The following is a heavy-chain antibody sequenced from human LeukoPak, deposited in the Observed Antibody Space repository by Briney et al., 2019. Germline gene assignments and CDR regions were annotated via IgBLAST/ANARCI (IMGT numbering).Heavy chain of an antibody. CDR1: GLSVSSNF. D-gene: IGHD4-11*01. Sequence: GGSLRLSCAATGLSVSSNFMSWVRQAPGKGLEWVSVIYGGGSTYYADSVKGRFTISRDNSKNTLYLQMNSLRAEDTAVYYCAKGTTLGYYYGMDVWGQGTSVTVSS. CDR2: IYGGGST. CDR3: AKGTTLGYYYGMDV. J-gene: IGHJ6*02. V-gene: IGHV3-53*01.